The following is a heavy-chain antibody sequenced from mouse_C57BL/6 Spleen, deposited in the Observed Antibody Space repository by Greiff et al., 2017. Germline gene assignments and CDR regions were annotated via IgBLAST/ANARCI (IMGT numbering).Heavy chain of an antibody. CDR3: ARPIYDGTLYAMDY. CDR2: IHPNSGST. CDR1: GYTFTSYW. Sequence: VQLQQPGAELVKPGASVKLSCKASGYTFTSYWMHWVKQRPGQGLEWIGMIHPNSGSTNYNETFKSKATLTVDKSSSTAYMQLSSLTSEDSAVYYCARPIYDGTLYAMDYWGQGTSVTVSS. J-gene: IGHJ4*01. D-gene: IGHD2-3*01. V-gene: IGHV1-64*01.